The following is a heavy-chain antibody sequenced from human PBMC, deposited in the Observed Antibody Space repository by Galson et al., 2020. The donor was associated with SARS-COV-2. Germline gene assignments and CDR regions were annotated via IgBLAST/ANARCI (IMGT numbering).Heavy chain of an antibody. CDR1: GFSLSTRGMC. D-gene: IGHD2-8*01. CDR3: ARTAGIGFCTTTDCLKRGWFDP. J-gene: IGHJ5*02. V-gene: IGHV2-70*11. CDR2: IDWEDDK. Sequence: ESGPTLVKPTQTLTLTCTFSGFSLSTRGMCVSWIRQSPGKALEWLARIDWEDDKYYNTSLKTRLTISKDTSKNQVVLTMTNMDPVDTATYYCARTAGIGFCTTTDCLKRGWFDPWGQGTLVTVSS.